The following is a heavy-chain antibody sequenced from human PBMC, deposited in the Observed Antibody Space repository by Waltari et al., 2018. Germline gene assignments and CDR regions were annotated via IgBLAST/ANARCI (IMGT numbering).Heavy chain of an antibody. J-gene: IGHJ5*02. V-gene: IGHV1-2*02. Sequence: QVQLVQPGAEVTNPGASVEVSSKASGYTFTCYYMHWVSQAPGKGREWMGRINHSRSGKNYAQKLQGRITIARDTTNNTAYMERSRLRADDTAVYYCARMRRGINNGFDPWGQGTLVTVSS. D-gene: IGHD3-10*01. CDR3: ARMRRGINNGFDP. CDR1: GYTFTCYY. CDR2: INHSRSGK.